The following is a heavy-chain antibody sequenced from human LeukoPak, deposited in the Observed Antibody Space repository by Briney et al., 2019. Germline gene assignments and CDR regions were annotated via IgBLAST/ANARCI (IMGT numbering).Heavy chain of an antibody. CDR2: IYYSGST. CDR1: GGSISSYY. CDR3: ASGNFDWLLFTY. Sequence: PSETLSLTCTVSGGSISSYYWSWIRQPPGKGLEWVGYIYYSGSTNYNPSLKSRVTISVDTSKNQFSLKLSSVTAADTAVYYCASGNFDWLLFTYWGQGTLVTVSS. V-gene: IGHV4-59*01. D-gene: IGHD3-9*01. J-gene: IGHJ4*02.